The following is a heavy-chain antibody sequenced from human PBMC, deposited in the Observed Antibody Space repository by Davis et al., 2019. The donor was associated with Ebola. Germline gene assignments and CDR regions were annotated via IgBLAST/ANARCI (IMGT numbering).Heavy chain of an antibody. V-gene: IGHV3-30*18. Sequence: GESLKISCAASGFTFSSYGMHWVRQAPGKGLEWVAVISYDGSNKYYADSVKGRFTISRDNSKNTLYLQMNSLRAEDTAVYYCANTGRYYYDSSGYYSYYYYGMEVWGQGTTVTVSS. CDR1: GFTFSSYG. CDR3: ANTGRYYYDSSGYYSYYYYGMEV. J-gene: IGHJ6*02. CDR2: ISYDGSNK. D-gene: IGHD3-22*01.